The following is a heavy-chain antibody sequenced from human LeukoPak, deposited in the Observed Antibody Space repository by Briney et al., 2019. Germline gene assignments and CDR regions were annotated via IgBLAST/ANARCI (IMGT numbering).Heavy chain of an antibody. V-gene: IGHV4-4*09. D-gene: IGHD2-2*01. J-gene: IGHJ5*02. CDR1: GGSISSYY. CDR2: IYTSGST. CDR3: ARHGEVVEIDGVVVPAAMCWFDP. Sequence: SETLSLTCTVSGGSISSYYWSWIRQPPGKGLEWIGYIYTSGSTNYNPYLKSRVTISVDTSKNQFSLKLSSVTAADTAVYYCARHGEVVEIDGVVVPAAMCWFDPWGQGTLVTVSS.